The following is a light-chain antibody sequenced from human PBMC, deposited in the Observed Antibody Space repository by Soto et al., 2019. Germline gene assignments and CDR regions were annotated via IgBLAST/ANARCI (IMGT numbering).Light chain of an antibody. CDR2: EVS. V-gene: IGLV2-14*01. Sequence: ALTQPASVSGSPGQSITISCTGTSSDVGGYNYVSWYQLHPGKAPKLIIYEVSHRPSGASNHFSGYKSGNTASLTISGLQAEDEADYYCSSYTSTSTPRVFGTGTKVTVL. CDR3: SSYTSTSTPRV. J-gene: IGLJ1*01. CDR1: SSDVGGYNY.